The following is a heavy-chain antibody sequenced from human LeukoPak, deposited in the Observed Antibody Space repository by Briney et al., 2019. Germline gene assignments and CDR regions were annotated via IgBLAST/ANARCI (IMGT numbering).Heavy chain of an antibody. D-gene: IGHD6-19*01. V-gene: IGHV3-30*03. CDR3: AREDSSGYRYYYYYGMDV. Sequence: GGSLRLSCAASGFTFSSYGMHWVRQAPGKGLEWVAVISYDGSNKYYADSVKGRFTVSRDNAKNTLYLQMNSLRAEDTAVYYCAREDSSGYRYYYYYGMDVWGQGTTVTVSS. CDR2: ISYDGSNK. J-gene: IGHJ6*02. CDR1: GFTFSSYG.